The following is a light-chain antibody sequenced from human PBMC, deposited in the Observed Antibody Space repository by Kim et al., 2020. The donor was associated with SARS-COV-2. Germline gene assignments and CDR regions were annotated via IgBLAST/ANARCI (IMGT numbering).Light chain of an antibody. Sequence: DIVMTQSPDSLAVSLGERATINCKSSQSVLYSSNNKNYLAWYQQKPGQPPKLLIYWASTRESGVPDRFSGSGSGTDFTLTISSLQAEDVAVYYCQQYSTPRNTFGQGTKLEI. V-gene: IGKV4-1*01. J-gene: IGKJ2*01. CDR1: QSVLYSSNNKNY. CDR2: WAS. CDR3: QQYSTPRNT.